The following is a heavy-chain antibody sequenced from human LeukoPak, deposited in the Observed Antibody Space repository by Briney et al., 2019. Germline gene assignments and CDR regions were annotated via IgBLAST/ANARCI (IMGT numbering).Heavy chain of an antibody. CDR1: GFTFSSYA. CDR2: ISGSGGST. D-gene: IGHD3-22*01. Sequence: GGSLRLSCAASGFTFSSYAMSWVRQAPGKGLEWVSAISGSGGSTYYADSVKGRFTISRDNSKNTLYLQMNSLRAEDTAVYYCAKDPWGYYDSSGYSDSSKYFQHRGQGTLVTVSS. CDR3: AKDPWGYYDSSGYSDSSKYFQH. V-gene: IGHV3-23*01. J-gene: IGHJ1*01.